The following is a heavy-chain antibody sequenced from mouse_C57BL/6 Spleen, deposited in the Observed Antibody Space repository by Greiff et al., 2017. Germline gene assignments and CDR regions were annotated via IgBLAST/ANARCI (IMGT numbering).Heavy chain of an antibody. J-gene: IGHJ2*01. Sequence: VQLQQSGAELVRPGTSVKVSCKASGSAFTNYLIEWVKQRPGQGLEWIGVINPGSGGTNYNEKFKGKATLTADKSSSTAYMQLSSLTSEDSAVYFCARGYGSIFDYWGQGATLTFAA. CDR2: INPGSGGT. V-gene: IGHV1-54*01. CDR1: GSAFTNYL. CDR3: ARGYGSIFDY. D-gene: IGHD1-1*01.